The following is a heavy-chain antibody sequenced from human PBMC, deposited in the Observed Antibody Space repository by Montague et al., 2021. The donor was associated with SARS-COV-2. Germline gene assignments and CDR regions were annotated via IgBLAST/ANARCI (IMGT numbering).Heavy chain of an antibody. D-gene: IGHD5-12*01. CDR3: AGHERQWLRLYSCYIDY. V-gene: IGHV4-34*01. CDR1: GGSFSDYH. CDR2: INYGGST. Sequence: SETLSLTCAVYGGSFSDYHWTWIRQSPGGGLEWIGQINYGGSTKXNPSLRSRVTISIDTSKNQFSLKLSSVTAAGTAVYYCAGHERQWLRLYSCYIDYWGQGTLVTVSS. J-gene: IGHJ4*02.